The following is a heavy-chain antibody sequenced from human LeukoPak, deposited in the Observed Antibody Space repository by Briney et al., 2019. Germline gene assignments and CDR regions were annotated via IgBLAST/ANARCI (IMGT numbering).Heavy chain of an antibody. CDR2: IKQDGSEK. V-gene: IGHV3-7*01. Sequence: GGSLRLSCVASGFSFSTYWMAWIRQAPGKGLEWVANIKQDGSEKYYVDSVKGRFTISRDNAKNSLYLQMNSLRAEDTAVYYCARVKIITMIVVVITTHAFDIWGQGTMVTVSS. CDR3: ARVKIITMIVVVITTHAFDI. CDR1: GFSFSTYW. J-gene: IGHJ3*02. D-gene: IGHD3-22*01.